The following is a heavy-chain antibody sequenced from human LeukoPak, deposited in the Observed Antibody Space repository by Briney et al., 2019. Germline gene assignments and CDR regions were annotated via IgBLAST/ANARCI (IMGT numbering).Heavy chain of an antibody. D-gene: IGHD4-11*01. CDR3: ARDWPTVITDY. CDR2: ISTSKGDT. CDR1: GYTLTTHG. V-gene: IGHV1-18*01. Sequence: ASVKVSCKTSGYTLTTHGISWVRQAPGQGLEWMGWISTSKGDTNYAQKFRGRLTVTTDRSTSTAYMELRSLSSDDTAVYYCARDWPTVITDYWGQGTLVTVSS. J-gene: IGHJ4*02.